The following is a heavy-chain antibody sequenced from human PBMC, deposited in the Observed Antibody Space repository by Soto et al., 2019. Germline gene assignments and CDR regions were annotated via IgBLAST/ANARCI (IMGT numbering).Heavy chain of an antibody. J-gene: IGHJ6*02. CDR1: GFTFSGSA. D-gene: IGHD2-2*01. CDR2: IRSKANSYAT. Sequence: PGGSLRLSCAASGFTFSGSAMHWVRQASGKGLEWVGRIRSKANSYATAYAASVKGRFTISRDDSKNTAYLQMNSLKTEDTAVYYCTSRVTCSSTSCPDMGYYYYGMDVWGQGTTVTVSS. CDR3: TSRVTCSSTSCPDMGYYYYGMDV. V-gene: IGHV3-73*01.